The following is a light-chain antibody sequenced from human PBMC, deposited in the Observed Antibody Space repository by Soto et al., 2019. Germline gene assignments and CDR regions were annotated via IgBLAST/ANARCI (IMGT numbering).Light chain of an antibody. J-gene: IGKJ2*01. Sequence: DVVMTQSPLSLPVTLGQPASISCRSSQSLVHSDGNTYLNWFQQRTDQSPRRLIYKVSDRDSGVPDGFGGSGSGTDFTLQISRVEAEDVGVYYCMQGTHWPYTFGQGTKLEIK. V-gene: IGKV2-30*02. CDR3: MQGTHWPYT. CDR2: KVS. CDR1: QSLVHSDGNTY.